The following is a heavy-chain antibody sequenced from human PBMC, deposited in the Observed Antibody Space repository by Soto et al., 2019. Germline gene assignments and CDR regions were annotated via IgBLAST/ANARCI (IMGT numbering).Heavy chain of an antibody. CDR3: ARKSGYYYYGMDV. CDR1: GGSVSSGSYY. J-gene: IGHJ6*02. D-gene: IGHD3-3*01. CDR2: IYYSGST. Sequence: SETLSLTCTVSGGSVSSGSYYWSWIRQPPGKGLEWIGYIYYSGSTNYNPSLKSRVTISVDTSKNQFSLKLSSVTAADTAVYYCARKSGYYYYGMDVWGQGTTVTVSS. V-gene: IGHV4-61*01.